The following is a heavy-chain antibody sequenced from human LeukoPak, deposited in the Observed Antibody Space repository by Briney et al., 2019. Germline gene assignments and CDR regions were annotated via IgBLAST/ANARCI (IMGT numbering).Heavy chain of an antibody. CDR1: GFTFSSYG. Sequence: GRSLRLSCAASGFTFSSYGMHWVRQAPGKGLEWVAVIWYDGSNKYYADSVKGRFTISRDNSKNTLYLQMNSLRAEDTAVYYCAKTQGYYDAWGQGALVTVSS. J-gene: IGHJ5*02. D-gene: IGHD2-15*01. V-gene: IGHV3-33*06. CDR2: IWYDGSNK. CDR3: AKTQGYYDA.